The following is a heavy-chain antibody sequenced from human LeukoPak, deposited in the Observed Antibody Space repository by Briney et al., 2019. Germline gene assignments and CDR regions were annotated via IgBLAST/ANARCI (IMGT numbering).Heavy chain of an antibody. CDR2: IYTSGST. V-gene: IGHV4-4*07. D-gene: IGHD6-6*01. CDR1: GGSISSYY. Sequence: PSETLSLTCTVSGGSISSYYWSWVRQPAGQGLKWIGRIYTSGSTNYNPSLKSRVTMSVDTSKNQFSLKLSSVTAADTAVYYCARDGAARLDWFDPWGQGTLVTVSS. CDR3: ARDGAARLDWFDP. J-gene: IGHJ5*02.